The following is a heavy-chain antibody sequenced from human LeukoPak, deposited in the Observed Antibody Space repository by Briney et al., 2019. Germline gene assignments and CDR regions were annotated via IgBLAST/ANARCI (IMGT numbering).Heavy chain of an antibody. V-gene: IGHV3-49*04. CDR2: IRSKAYGGTT. J-gene: IGHJ4*02. D-gene: IGHD5-12*01. Sequence: GGSPRLSCTASGFTFGDYAMSWVRQAPGKGLEWVGFIRSKAYGGTTEYAASVKGRFTISRDDSKSIAYLQMNSLKTVDTAVYYCSRAGYELDFDYWGQGTLVTVSS. CDR1: GFTFGDYA. CDR3: SRAGYELDFDY.